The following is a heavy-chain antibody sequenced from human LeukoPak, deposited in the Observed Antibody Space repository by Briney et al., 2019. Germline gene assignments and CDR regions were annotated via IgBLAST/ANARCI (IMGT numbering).Heavy chain of an antibody. V-gene: IGHV3-23*01. D-gene: IGHD6-13*01. Sequence: GGSLRLSCAASGFIFSSYSMSWVRQAPGKGLEWVSVITGSGKNTYYADSVKGRFTISKDNSKNTVYLQMNDLRVDDTAVYYCAKAASSSWPSYQYGMDVWGQGTTVTVPS. CDR1: GFIFSSYS. J-gene: IGHJ6*02. CDR2: ITGSGKNT. CDR3: AKAASSSWPSYQYGMDV.